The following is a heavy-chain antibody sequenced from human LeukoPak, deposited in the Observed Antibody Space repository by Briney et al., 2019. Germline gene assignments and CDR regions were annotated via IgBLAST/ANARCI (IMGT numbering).Heavy chain of an antibody. J-gene: IGHJ4*02. D-gene: IGHD1-26*01. V-gene: IGHV3-64*01. CDR1: GFTFSSYA. CDR2: ISSNGGST. CDR3: ANTYSGSYSPGDY. Sequence: GGSLRLSCAASGFTFSSYAMHWVRQAPGKGLEYVSAISSNGGSTYYANSVKGRFTISRDNSKNTLYLQVNSLRAEDTAAYYCANTYSGSYSPGDYWGQGTLVTVSS.